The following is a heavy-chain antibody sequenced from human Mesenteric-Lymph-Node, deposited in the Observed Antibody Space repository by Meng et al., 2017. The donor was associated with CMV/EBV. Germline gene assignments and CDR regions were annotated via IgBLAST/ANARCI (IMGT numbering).Heavy chain of an antibody. Sequence: SETLSLTCAVYGGSFSDYYWTWIRQPPGKGLEWIGEINHSGSTNYNPSLKSRVTISVDTSKKQFSLKLSSVTAADTAVYYCARNGRESRGYYANFDYWGQGTLVTVSS. V-gene: IGHV4-34*01. CDR3: ARNGRESRGYYANFDY. D-gene: IGHD3-3*01. J-gene: IGHJ4*02. CDR1: GGSFSDYY. CDR2: INHSGST.